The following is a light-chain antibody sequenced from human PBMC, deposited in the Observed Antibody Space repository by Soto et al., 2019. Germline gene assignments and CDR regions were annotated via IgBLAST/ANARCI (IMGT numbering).Light chain of an antibody. CDR2: EVS. Sequence: QSVLTQPASVSGSPGQSITISCTGSRSDIGGYKYVSWYQQHPGKAPKLLIYEVSVRPSGITDRFSGSKSGITASLTISGLQSEDEAVYYCSSYTSSSSLYVFGSGTKATVL. V-gene: IGLV2-14*01. CDR3: SSYTSSSSLYV. J-gene: IGLJ1*01. CDR1: RSDIGGYKY.